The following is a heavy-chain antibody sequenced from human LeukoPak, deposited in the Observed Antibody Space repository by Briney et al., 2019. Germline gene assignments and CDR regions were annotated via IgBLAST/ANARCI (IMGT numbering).Heavy chain of an antibody. V-gene: IGHV4-61*01. CDR3: ARGIMVRGVIPLYYFDY. CDR1: GYSISSGYY. CDR2: IYYSGST. D-gene: IGHD3-10*01. J-gene: IGHJ4*02. Sequence: SETLSLTCTVSGYSISSGYYWSWIRQPPGKGLEWIGYIYYSGSTNYNPSLKSRVTISVDTSKNQFSLKLSSVTAADTAVYYCARGIMVRGVIPLYYFDYWGQGTLVTVSS.